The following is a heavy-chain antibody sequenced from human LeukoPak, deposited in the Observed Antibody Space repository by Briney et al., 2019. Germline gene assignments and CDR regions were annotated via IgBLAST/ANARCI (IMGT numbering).Heavy chain of an antibody. V-gene: IGHV1-69*05. CDR2: LKPICDAA. J-gene: IGHJ5*02. Sequence: SVRVSCKASGGTLISNTITWVRQAPGQGLEWMGGLKPICDAADYAQRFQGRVTMTTDESSSTAYMELSSLTSGDTGVYYWAMLPLDSDLGNWLDPWGQGTLVTVSS. CDR3: AMLPLDSDLGNWLDP. CDR1: GGTLISNT. D-gene: IGHD3-9*01.